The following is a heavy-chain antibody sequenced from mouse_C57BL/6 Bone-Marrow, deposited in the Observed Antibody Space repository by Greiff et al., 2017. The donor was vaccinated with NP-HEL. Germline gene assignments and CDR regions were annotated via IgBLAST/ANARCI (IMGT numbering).Heavy chain of an antibody. CDR2: ISNGGSYT. Sequence: EVKLMESGGGLVKPGGSLKLSCAASGFTFSSYAMSWVRQTPDKRLEWVATISNGGSYTYYPDNVKGRFTISRDNAKNNLYLQMSHLKSEDTAMYYCARDPPAYDVNWYFDVWGTGTTVTVSS. J-gene: IGHJ1*03. CDR3: ARDPPAYDVNWYFDV. CDR1: GFTFSSYA. V-gene: IGHV5-4*01. D-gene: IGHD2-12*01.